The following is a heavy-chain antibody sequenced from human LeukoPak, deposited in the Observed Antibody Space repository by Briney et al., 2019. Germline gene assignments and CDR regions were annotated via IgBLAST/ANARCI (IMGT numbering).Heavy chain of an antibody. CDR2: VSISSGTI. D-gene: IGHD3-16*01. V-gene: IGHV3-48*04. CDR3: ARAMSTFGGVRNYFDS. Sequence: PGGSLRLSCAASGFTFSGHNMNWVRQAPGKGLEWISFVSISSGTIYYADSVKGRFRISRDNAKSSLDLEMSSLRAEDTAVYYCARAMSTFGGVRNYFDSWGQGTLVTVSS. CDR1: GFTFSGHN. J-gene: IGHJ4*02.